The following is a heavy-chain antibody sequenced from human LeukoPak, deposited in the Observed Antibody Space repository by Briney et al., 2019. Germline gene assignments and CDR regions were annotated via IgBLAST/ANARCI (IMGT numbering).Heavy chain of an antibody. D-gene: IGHD4-23*01. CDR2: IRVSGNT. J-gene: IGHJ4*02. V-gene: IGHV3-23*01. CDR1: GFTLSSYA. CDR3: ARYSGGNSACDY. Sequence: GGCLSLSCAASGFTLSSYAMSWVRRGPGKGLEWVSAIRVSGNTYHADSVKGRFTISRDSSKNTRYLQMNSLRAGAAAAYYCARYSGGNSACDYWGQGTLVTVSS.